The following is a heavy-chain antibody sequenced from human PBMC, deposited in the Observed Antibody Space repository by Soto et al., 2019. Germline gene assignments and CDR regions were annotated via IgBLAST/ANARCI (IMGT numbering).Heavy chain of an antibody. D-gene: IGHD6-19*01. CDR3: ARDFWAVAGTRVPSPEYFQH. Sequence: GASVKVSCKASGYTFTSYAMHWVRQAPGQRLEWMGWINAGNGNTKYSQKFQGRVTITRDTSASTAYMELSSLRSEDTAVYYCARDFWAVAGTRVPSPEYFQHWGQGTLVTVSS. J-gene: IGHJ1*01. V-gene: IGHV1-3*01. CDR2: INAGNGNT. CDR1: GYTFTSYA.